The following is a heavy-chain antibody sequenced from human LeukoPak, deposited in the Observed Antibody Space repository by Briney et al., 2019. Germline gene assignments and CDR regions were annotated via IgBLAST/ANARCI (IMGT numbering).Heavy chain of an antibody. CDR1: GLTFSSYW. Sequence: GGSLRLSCAASGLTFSSYWMTWIRQAPGKGLEWVSHIKGNGATTYYADSVRGRFTISRDNAKNSLFLQMNSLRVDDTATYYCARAGEMRYMDVWGKGTAVAVS. J-gene: IGHJ6*03. CDR3: ARAGEMRYMDV. V-gene: IGHV3-48*03. D-gene: IGHD5-24*01. CDR2: IKGNGATT.